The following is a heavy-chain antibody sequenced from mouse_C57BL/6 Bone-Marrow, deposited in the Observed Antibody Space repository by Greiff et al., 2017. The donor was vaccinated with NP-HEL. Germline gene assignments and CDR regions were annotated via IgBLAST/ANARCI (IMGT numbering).Heavy chain of an antibody. Sequence: EVKLVESGGGLVQPGGSLSLSCAASGFTFTDYYMSWVRQPPGKALEWLGFIRNKANGYTTEYSASVKGRFTISRDNSQSILYLQMNALRAEDSATYYCARASTGFEYYYAMDYWGQGTSVTVSS. CDR3: ARASTGFEYYYAMDY. CDR1: GFTFTDYY. V-gene: IGHV7-3*01. J-gene: IGHJ4*01. CDR2: IRNKANGYTT. D-gene: IGHD4-1*02.